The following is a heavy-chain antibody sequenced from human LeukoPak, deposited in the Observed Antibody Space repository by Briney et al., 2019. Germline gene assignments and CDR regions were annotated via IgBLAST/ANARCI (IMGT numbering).Heavy chain of an antibody. CDR1: GFTFSSFA. V-gene: IGHV3-48*03. Sequence: GGSLRLSCEASGFTFSSFAMTWVRQAPGKGLEWVAYVSSSGTTTYYADSVKGRFTISRDNAKNSLYLQMNSLRAEDTAVYYCARDMLGYFDSWGQGTLVTVSS. J-gene: IGHJ4*02. CDR3: ARDMLGYFDS. CDR2: VSSSGTTT. D-gene: IGHD2-15*01.